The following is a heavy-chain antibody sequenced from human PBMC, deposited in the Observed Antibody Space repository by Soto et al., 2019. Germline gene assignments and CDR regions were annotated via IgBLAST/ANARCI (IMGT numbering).Heavy chain of an antibody. V-gene: IGHV5-51*01. CDR1: GYSFTSYW. Sequence: GESLKISCKGSGYSFTSYWIGWVRQMPGKGLEWMGIIYPGDSDTRYSPSFQGQVTISADKSISTAYLQWSSLKASDTAMYYCATKGAYYYDSSGYPFDYWGQGTLVTVSS. J-gene: IGHJ4*02. CDR2: IYPGDSDT. D-gene: IGHD3-22*01. CDR3: ATKGAYYYDSSGYPFDY.